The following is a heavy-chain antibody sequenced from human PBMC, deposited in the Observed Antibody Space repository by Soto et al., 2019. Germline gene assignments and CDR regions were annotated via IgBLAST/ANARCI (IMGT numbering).Heavy chain of an antibody. CDR3: AREGGAAPGARREWYLDL. CDR2: INPHTGDT. CDR1: GYTLTDYY. V-gene: IGHV1-2*02. D-gene: IGHD6-25*01. Sequence: QVHLVQSGAEVKKPGASVTVSCKTSGYTLTDYYMHWVRQAPGQGPEWMAWINPHTGDTGIAERCQGRVTMTRDTSTNTAHMGLTSLTSDDTAIYYCAREGGAAPGARREWYLDLWGRGSLVTVSS. J-gene: IGHJ2*01.